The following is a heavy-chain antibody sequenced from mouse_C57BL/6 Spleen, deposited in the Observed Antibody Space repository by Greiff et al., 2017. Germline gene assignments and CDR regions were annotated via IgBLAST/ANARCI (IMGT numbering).Heavy chain of an antibody. CDR1: GYAFSSYW. CDR2: IYPGDGDT. CDR3: ARSGVYYYGSTDY. Sequence: VKLQESGAELVKPGASVKISCKASGYAFSSYWMNWVKQRPGKGLEWIGQIYPGDGDTNYNGKFKGKATLTADKSSSTAYMQLSSLTSEDSAVYFCARSGVYYYGSTDYWGQGTTLTVSS. V-gene: IGHV1-80*01. J-gene: IGHJ2*01. D-gene: IGHD1-1*01.